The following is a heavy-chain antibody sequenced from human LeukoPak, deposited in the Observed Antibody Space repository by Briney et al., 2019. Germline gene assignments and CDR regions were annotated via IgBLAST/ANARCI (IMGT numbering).Heavy chain of an antibody. CDR2: ISYDGSNK. D-gene: IGHD3-3*01. V-gene: IGHV3-30-3*02. Sequence: GGSLRLSCAASGFTFSSYAMHWVRQAPGKGLEWVAVISYDGSNKYYADSVKGRFTISRDNSKNTLYLQMNSLRAEDTAVYYCAKNIDFWSGYWVDYWAREPWSPSPQ. CDR3: AKNIDFWSGYWVDY. CDR1: GFTFSSYA. J-gene: IGHJ4*02.